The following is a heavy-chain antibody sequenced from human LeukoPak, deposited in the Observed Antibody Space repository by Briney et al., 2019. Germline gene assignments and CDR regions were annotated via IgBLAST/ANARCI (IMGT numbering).Heavy chain of an antibody. CDR1: GYTFTGYY. J-gene: IGHJ4*02. CDR2: INPNSGGT. V-gene: IGHV1-2*02. Sequence: ASVKVSCKASGYTFTGYYMDWVRQAPGQGLEWMGWINPNSGGTNYAQKFQGRVTMTRDTSISTAYMEPSRLRSDDTAVYYCARVGRFLEWIFDYWGQGTLVTVSS. D-gene: IGHD3-3*01. CDR3: ARVGRFLEWIFDY.